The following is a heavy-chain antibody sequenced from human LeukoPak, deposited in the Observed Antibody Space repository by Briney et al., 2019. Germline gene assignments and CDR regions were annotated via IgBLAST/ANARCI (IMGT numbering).Heavy chain of an antibody. J-gene: IGHJ5*02. CDR2: IIPIFGTA. Sequence: GASVKVSCKASGGTFSSYAISWVRQAPGQGLEWMGGIIPIFGTANYEQKFQGRVTITADESTSTAYMELSSLRSEDTAVYYCAREIVVVPAAMSGWFDPWGQGTLVTVSS. CDR3: AREIVVVPAAMSGWFDP. D-gene: IGHD2-2*01. CDR1: GGTFSSYA. V-gene: IGHV1-69*13.